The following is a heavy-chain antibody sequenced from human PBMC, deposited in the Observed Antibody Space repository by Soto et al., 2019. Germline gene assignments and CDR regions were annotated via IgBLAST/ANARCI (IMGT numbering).Heavy chain of an antibody. J-gene: IGHJ4*02. CDR3: AKVSGDFWSGYYPDDY. CDR1: GFTFSSYA. V-gene: IGHV3-23*01. D-gene: IGHD3-3*01. Sequence: GGSLRLSCAASGFTFSSYAMSWVRQAPGKGLEWVSAISGSGGSTYYADSVKGRFTISRDNSKNTLYLQMNSLRAEDTAVYYCAKVSGDFWSGYYPDDYWGQGTLVTVSS. CDR2: ISGSGGST.